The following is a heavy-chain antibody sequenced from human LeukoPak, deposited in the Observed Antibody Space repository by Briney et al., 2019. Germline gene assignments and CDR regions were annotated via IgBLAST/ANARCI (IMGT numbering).Heavy chain of an antibody. J-gene: IGHJ4*02. V-gene: IGHV4-61*05. CDR1: GGSISTTSFY. Sequence: SETLSLTCTVSGGSISTTSFYWAWIRQPPGKGLEWIGYIYYSGSTNYNPSLKSRVTISVDTSKNQFSLKLSSVTAADTAVYYCARAGIAVAGTLDLDYWGQGTLVTVSS. CDR2: IYYSGST. CDR3: ARAGIAVAGTLDLDY. D-gene: IGHD6-19*01.